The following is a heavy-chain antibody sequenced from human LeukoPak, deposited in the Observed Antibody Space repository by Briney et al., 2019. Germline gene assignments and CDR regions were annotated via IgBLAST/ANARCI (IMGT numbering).Heavy chain of an antibody. CDR2: ISWNSGSI. CDR1: GFAFEDYA. V-gene: IGHV3-9*01. J-gene: IGHJ4*02. Sequence: PGRSLRLSCAASGFAFEDYAMYWVRQAPGKGLEWVSGISWNSGSIGYADSVKGRFTISRDNAKNSLYLQMNSLRTEDTALYYCAKESDTGDIGYWGQGTLVTVSS. D-gene: IGHD5-12*01. CDR3: AKESDTGDIGY.